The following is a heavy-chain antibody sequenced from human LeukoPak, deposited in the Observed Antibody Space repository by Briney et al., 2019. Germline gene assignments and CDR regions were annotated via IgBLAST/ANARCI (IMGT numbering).Heavy chain of an antibody. V-gene: IGHV4-61*02. Sequence: PSETLSLTCTVSGGSISSGSYYWSWIRQPAGKGLEWIGRIYTSGSTNYNPSLKSRVTISVDTSKNQFSLKLSSVTAADTAVYYCARGARYSGSYSPGRAYYFDYWGQGTLVTVSS. CDR3: ARGARYSGSYSPGRAYYFDY. J-gene: IGHJ4*02. D-gene: IGHD1-26*01. CDR2: IYTSGST. CDR1: GGSISSGSYY.